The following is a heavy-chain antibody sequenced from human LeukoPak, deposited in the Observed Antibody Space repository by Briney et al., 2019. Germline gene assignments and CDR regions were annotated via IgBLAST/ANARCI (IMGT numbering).Heavy chain of an antibody. D-gene: IGHD4-17*01. J-gene: IGHJ4*02. V-gene: IGHV3-30-3*01. CDR2: ISYDGSNK. CDR3: ARDLGDYGDPGDY. Sequence: AVISYDGSNKYYADSVKGRFTISRDNSKNTLYLQMNSLRAEDTAVYYCARDLGDYGDPGDYWGQGTLVTVSS.